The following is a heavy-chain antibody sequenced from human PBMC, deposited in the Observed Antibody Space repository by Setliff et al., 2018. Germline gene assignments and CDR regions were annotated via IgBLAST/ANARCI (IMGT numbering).Heavy chain of an antibody. J-gene: IGHJ6*02. V-gene: IGHV3-48*04. CDR1: GFTLSSYA. D-gene: IGHD2-2*01. Sequence: GGSLRLSCVASGFTLSSYAMNWVRQAPGKGLEWVSYISSSSSTIYYADSVKGRFTISRDNAKNSLYLQMNSLRAEDTAVYYCARVSYCSSTSCDYYYYGMDVWGQGTTVTVSS. CDR3: ARVSYCSSTSCDYYYYGMDV. CDR2: ISSSSSTI.